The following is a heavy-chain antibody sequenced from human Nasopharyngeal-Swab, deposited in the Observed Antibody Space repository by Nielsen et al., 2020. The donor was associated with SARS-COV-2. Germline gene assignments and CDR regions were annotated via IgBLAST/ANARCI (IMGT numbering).Heavy chain of an antibody. D-gene: IGHD2-15*01. CDR3: ARLCSGGSCRDAFDI. Sequence: KVSCKGSGYSFTSYWIGWVRQMPGKGLEWMGIIYPGDSDTRYSPSFQGQATISADKSISTAYLQWSSLKASDTAMYYCARLCSGGSCRDAFDIWGQGTMVTVSS. CDR2: IYPGDSDT. V-gene: IGHV5-51*01. CDR1: GYSFTSYW. J-gene: IGHJ3*02.